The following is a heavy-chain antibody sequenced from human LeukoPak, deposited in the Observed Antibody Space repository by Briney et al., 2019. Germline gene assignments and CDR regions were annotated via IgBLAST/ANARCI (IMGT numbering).Heavy chain of an antibody. Sequence: PSETLSLTCTVSGGSISSYYWSWIRQPPGKGLEWIGYIYYSGSTNYNPSLKSRVTISVDTSKNQFSLKLNSVSAADTAVYYCARDLGTPPYYYYYMDVWGKGTTVTISS. CDR3: ARDLGTPPYYYYYMDV. D-gene: IGHD1-1*01. CDR1: GGSISSYY. CDR2: IYYSGST. V-gene: IGHV4-4*08. J-gene: IGHJ6*03.